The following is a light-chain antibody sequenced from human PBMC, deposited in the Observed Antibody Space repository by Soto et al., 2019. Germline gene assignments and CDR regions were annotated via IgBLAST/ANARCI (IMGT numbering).Light chain of an antibody. CDR3: AAWYDSLNGYV. J-gene: IGLJ1*01. Sequence: QSVLTQPPSASGTPGQRVTISCSGSSSNIGSNIVNWYQQLPGTAPKLLIFSNSQRPSGVPDRFSGSKSGTSASLAISGLQSEAEADYYCAAWYDSLNGYVFGTGTKLTVL. V-gene: IGLV1-44*01. CDR1: SSNIGSNI. CDR2: SNS.